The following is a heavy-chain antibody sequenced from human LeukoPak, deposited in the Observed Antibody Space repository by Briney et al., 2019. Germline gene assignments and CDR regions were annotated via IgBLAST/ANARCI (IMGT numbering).Heavy chain of an antibody. Sequence: PGGSLRLSCAASGFTFSSYTMNWVRQAPGKGLEWVSSITSTSTYIYYADSVKGRFTISRDNAKNSLYLQMNSLRAEDTAVYYCARVGGVVTDYWGQGTLVTVSS. CDR3: ARVGGVVTDY. J-gene: IGHJ4*02. CDR1: GFTFSSYT. D-gene: IGHD1-26*01. CDR2: ITSTSTYI. V-gene: IGHV3-21*01.